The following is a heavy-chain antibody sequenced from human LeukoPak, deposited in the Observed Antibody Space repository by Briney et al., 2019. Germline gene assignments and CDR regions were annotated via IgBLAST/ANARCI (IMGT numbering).Heavy chain of an antibody. CDR1: GGSVSSSSYY. Sequence: SETQSLTCTVCGGSVSSSSYYWGWIRQPPGKGLEWIGSINYSGSTYYNPSLKSRVTISVDTSKNQFSLKLSSVTAADTAVYYCARRITGTTSDSFDYWGQGTLVTVSS. J-gene: IGHJ4*02. CDR3: ARRITGTTSDSFDY. CDR2: INYSGST. V-gene: IGHV4-39*01. D-gene: IGHD1-20*01.